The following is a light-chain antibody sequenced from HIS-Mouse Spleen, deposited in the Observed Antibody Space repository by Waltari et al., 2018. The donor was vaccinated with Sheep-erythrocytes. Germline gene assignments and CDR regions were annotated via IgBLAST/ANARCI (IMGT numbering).Light chain of an antibody. J-gene: IGLJ3*02. CDR3: CSYAGSSTPWV. Sequence: QSALTQPASVSGSPGQSITISCTGTSSDVGSYNLVSWYQQHPGKAPKLMIYEVSKRPSGVSTRVSGSKSGNTASLTISGLQAEDEADYYCCSYAGSSTPWVFGGGTKLTVL. CDR2: EVS. V-gene: IGLV2-23*02. CDR1: SSDVGSYNL.